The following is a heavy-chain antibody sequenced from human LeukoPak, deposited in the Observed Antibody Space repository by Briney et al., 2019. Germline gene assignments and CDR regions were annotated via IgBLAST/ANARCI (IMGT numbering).Heavy chain of an antibody. CDR3: ARQYYETLTGPNWFDA. V-gene: IGHV5-51*01. CDR1: GYTFTSNW. CDR2: ILPSNSDT. D-gene: IGHD3-9*01. J-gene: IGHJ5*02. Sequence: GESLKISCKGSGYTFTSNWIGWVRQMPGKGLEWMGIILPSNSDTRYSPSFKGQVTMSVDKSISTAYLQWTSLKASDTAMYYCARQYYETLTGPNWFDAWGQGNLVTVSS.